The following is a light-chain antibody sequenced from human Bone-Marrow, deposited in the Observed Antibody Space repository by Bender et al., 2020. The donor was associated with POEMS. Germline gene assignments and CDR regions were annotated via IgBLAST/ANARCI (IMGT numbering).Light chain of an antibody. CDR1: SSDVGSYNL. J-gene: IGLJ1*01. CDR2: EVT. Sequence: QSALTQPASVSGSPGQSITISCTGTSSDVGSYNLVSWYQQHPGKAPKLMISEVTKRPSGVSNRFSASKSGNTASLTISGLQAEDEADYYCCSYANFGIYVFGTGTTVTVL. V-gene: IGLV2-23*02. CDR3: CSYANFGIYV.